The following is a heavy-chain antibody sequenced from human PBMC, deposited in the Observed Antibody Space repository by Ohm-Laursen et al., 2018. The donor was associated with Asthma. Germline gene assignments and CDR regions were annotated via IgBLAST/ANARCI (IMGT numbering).Heavy chain of an antibody. J-gene: IGHJ4*02. Sequence: SLRLSCSASGFTFSSYAMSWVRQAPGKGLEWVSAISGSGGSTYYADSVKGRFTISRDNSKNTLYLQMNSLRAEDTAVYYCARDVTDWYSPALDFWGQGSLVTVSS. CDR3: ARDVTDWYSPALDF. D-gene: IGHD3/OR15-3a*01. CDR2: ISGSGGST. CDR1: GFTFSSYA. V-gene: IGHV3-23*01.